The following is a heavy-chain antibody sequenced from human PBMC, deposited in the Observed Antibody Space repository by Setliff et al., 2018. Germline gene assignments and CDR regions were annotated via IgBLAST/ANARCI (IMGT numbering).Heavy chain of an antibody. CDR2: VYYSGTA. Sequence: SETLSLTCNVSGDSISGTYYWSWIRQPPGKGLEFIGYVYYSGTANYDPSLKSRVTISVDTSKNQFSLKLSSVTAADTAVYYCARGGTLRYFDFWGQGAPVTVSS. CDR3: ARGGTLRYFDF. J-gene: IGHJ4*02. V-gene: IGHV4-59*01. CDR1: GDSISGTYY. D-gene: IGHD5-12*01.